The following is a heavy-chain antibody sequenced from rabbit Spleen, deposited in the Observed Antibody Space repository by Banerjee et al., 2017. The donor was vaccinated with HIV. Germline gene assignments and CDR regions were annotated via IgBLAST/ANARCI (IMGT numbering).Heavy chain of an antibody. J-gene: IGHJ4*01. CDR1: GFSFSDRDV. CDR2: INAATAKP. D-gene: IGHD1-1*01. CDR3: ARDLLGVIGWNFYL. Sequence: QEQLVESEGGLVQPEGSLTLTCKASGFSFSDRDVMCWVRQAPGKGLEWIACINAATAKPVYATWAKGRFTISRTSSTTVTLRMTSLTAADRATYFCARDLLGVIGWNFYLWGPGTLVTVS. V-gene: IGHV1S45*01.